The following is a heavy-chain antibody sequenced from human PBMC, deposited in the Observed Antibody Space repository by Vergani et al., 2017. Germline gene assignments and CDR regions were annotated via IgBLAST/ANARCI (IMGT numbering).Heavy chain of an antibody. D-gene: IGHD3-3*01. J-gene: IGHJ5*02. V-gene: IGHV5-51*03. CDR3: ARSRYDFWSGYYNWFDP. CDR2: IYPGDSDN. CDR1: GYSFTSYW. Sequence: EVQLVQSGAEVKKPGESLKISCKGSGYSFTSYWIGWVRQMPGKGLEWMGIIYPGDSDNRYSPSFQGQVTISADKSIITAYLQWSSLKASDTAMYYCARSRYDFWSGYYNWFDPWGQGTLVTVSS.